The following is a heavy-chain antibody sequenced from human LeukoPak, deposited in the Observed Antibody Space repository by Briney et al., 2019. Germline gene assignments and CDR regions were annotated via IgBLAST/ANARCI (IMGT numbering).Heavy chain of an antibody. CDR2: IYYSGST. Sequence: TSETLSLTCTVSGGSISSYYWSWIRQPPGKGLEWIGYIYYSGSTNYSPSLKSRVTISVDTSKNQFPLKLSSVTAADTAVYYCARGSAPGDYWGQGTLVTVSS. D-gene: IGHD3-10*01. CDR1: GGSISSYY. J-gene: IGHJ4*02. CDR3: ARGSAPGDY. V-gene: IGHV4-59*01.